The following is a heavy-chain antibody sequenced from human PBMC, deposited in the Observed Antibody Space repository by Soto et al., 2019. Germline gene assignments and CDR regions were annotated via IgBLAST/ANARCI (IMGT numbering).Heavy chain of an antibody. D-gene: IGHD2-15*01. V-gene: IGHV3-21*01. CDR1: GFSFSSYS. CDR2: ISSSASHI. J-gene: IGHJ5*02. Sequence: EVQLVESGGGLVKPGGSLRLSCAASGFSFSSYSMNWVRQAPGKGLEWVSSISSSASHINYADSVKGRFTISRDNAKKPLYLQMNSLRAEDTAVYYCARGYTGYCSGGTCYSFDPWGQGTMVTVSS. CDR3: ARGYTGYCSGGTCYSFDP.